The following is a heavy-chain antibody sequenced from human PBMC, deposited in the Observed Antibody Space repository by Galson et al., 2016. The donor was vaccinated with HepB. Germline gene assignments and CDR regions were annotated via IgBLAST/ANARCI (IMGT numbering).Heavy chain of an antibody. Sequence: QSGAEVKKPGESLKISCKGSANTFTPYWIGWVRQMPGKGLEWMGIIYPGDSHTRYSPSFQGQVTLSADKSINTAYLRWSSLQASDTAIYYCARHRDGYNPVDSWGQGTLVTVSS. J-gene: IGHJ4*02. CDR2: IYPGDSHT. CDR1: ANTFTPYW. V-gene: IGHV5-51*01. CDR3: ARHRDGYNPVDS. D-gene: IGHD5-24*01.